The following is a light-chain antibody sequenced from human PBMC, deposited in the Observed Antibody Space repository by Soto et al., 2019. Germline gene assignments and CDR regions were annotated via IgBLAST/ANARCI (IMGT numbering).Light chain of an antibody. J-gene: IGKJ2*01. V-gene: IGKV3-20*01. CDR3: QQYSVSYT. Sequence: EIELTQSPGTLSLSPGERATLSCRASQSVDRSQLAWYQQKTGQAPRLLIYGVSTRATGIPDRFSGSGSGTDFTLTINRLEPEDFAVYYCQQYSVSYTFGQGTKLEIK. CDR1: QSVDRSQ. CDR2: GVS.